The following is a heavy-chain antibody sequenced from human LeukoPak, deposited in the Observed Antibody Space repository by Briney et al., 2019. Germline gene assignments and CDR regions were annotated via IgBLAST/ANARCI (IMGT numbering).Heavy chain of an antibody. CDR1: GGSFSGYY. J-gene: IGHJ4*02. CDR3: ARDRNGGVIDY. V-gene: IGHV4-34*01. CDR2: INHSGST. Sequence: SETLSLTCAVYGGSFSGYYWSWIRQPPGKGLEWIGEINHSGSTSYNPSLRSRVTISVDTSKNQFSLKLSSVTAADTAVYYCARDRNGGVIDYWGQGTLVTVSS. D-gene: IGHD3-16*01.